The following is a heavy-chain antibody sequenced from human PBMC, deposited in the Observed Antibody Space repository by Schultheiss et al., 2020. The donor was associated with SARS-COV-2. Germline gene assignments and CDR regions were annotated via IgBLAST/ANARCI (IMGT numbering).Heavy chain of an antibody. V-gene: IGHV4-61*08. CDR1: GGSISSGGYY. J-gene: IGHJ2*01. CDR2: IYYSGST. CDR3: ARVLWFGDPKEYYWYFDL. Sequence: SETLSLTCTVSGGSISSGGYYWGWIRQPPGKGLEWIGYIYYSGSTYYNPSLKSRVTISVDTSKNQFSLKLSSVTAADTAVYYCARVLWFGDPKEYYWYFDLWGRGTLVTVSS. D-gene: IGHD3-10*01.